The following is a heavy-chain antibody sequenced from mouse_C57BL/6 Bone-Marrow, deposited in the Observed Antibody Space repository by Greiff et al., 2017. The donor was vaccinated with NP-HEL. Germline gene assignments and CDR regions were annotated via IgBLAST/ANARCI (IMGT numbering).Heavy chain of an antibody. CDR1: GYTFTNYW. D-gene: IGHD2-3*01. V-gene: IGHV1-63*01. Sequence: VQLQQSGAELVRPGTSVKMSCKASGYTFTNYWIGWAKQRPGHGLEWIGDIYPGGGYTNYNGKFKGKATLTADKSSSTAYMQFSSLTSEDSAIYYCARSGWPYFDYWGQGTTLTVSS. J-gene: IGHJ2*01. CDR3: ARSGWPYFDY. CDR2: IYPGGGYT.